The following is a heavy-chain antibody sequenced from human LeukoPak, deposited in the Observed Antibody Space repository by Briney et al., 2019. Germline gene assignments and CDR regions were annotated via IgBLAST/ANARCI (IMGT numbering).Heavy chain of an antibody. J-gene: IGHJ4*02. CDR2: IYYSGGT. Sequence: SETLSLTCTVSGGSISSGDYYWSWIRQPPGKGLEWIAYIYYSGGTYYNPSLKSRVTISVDTSKNQFSLKLSSVTAADTAVYYCARAPYCSSTSCSVLEYYFDYWGQGTLVTVSS. CDR1: GGSISSGDYY. D-gene: IGHD2-2*01. CDR3: ARAPYCSSTSCSVLEYYFDY. V-gene: IGHV4-30-4*01.